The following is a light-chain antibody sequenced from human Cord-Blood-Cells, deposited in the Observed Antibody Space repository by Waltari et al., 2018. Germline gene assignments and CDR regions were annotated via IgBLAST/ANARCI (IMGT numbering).Light chain of an antibody. J-gene: IGKJ2*01. CDR2: GAS. CDR1: QSVSSSY. CDR3: QPYGSSPYT. Sequence: EIVLTQSPGTLSLSPGERSTLSCRASQSVSSSYLAWYQQKPGQAPRLRVYGASSRATGIPDRFSGSGSGTDFTLTLSRLEPEDFAVYYCQPYGSSPYTFGQGTKLEIK. V-gene: IGKV3-20*01.